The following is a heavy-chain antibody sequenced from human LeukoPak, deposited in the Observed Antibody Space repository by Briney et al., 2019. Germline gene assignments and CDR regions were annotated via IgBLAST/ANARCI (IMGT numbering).Heavy chain of an antibody. CDR2: MNSDGSDT. Sequence: HGGSLRLFCAASGFTFSGYWMHWVRRAPGKGLVWVSRMNSDGSDTSYADSVKGRFTISRENAKNTLYVQMISLRAEDTAVYYCARDVAGYGYWGQGTLVTVSS. D-gene: IGHD5-18*01. CDR1: GFTFSGYW. V-gene: IGHV3-74*01. CDR3: ARDVAGYGY. J-gene: IGHJ4*02.